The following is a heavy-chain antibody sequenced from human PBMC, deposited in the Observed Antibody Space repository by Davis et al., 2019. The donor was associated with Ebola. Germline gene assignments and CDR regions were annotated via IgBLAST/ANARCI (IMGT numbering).Heavy chain of an antibody. CDR1: DGSFSTHY. J-gene: IGHJ4*02. CDR3: ARADYTRYFDH. V-gene: IGHV4-59*11. Sequence: SETLSLTCSVSDGSFSTHYWNWIRQSPGKGLEWIGEVYHSESTNYNPSLKSRVTISVDTSNNQFSLSLNSVTAADTAVYYCARADYTRYFDHWGQGTVVTVSP. CDR2: VYHSEST. D-gene: IGHD3-16*01.